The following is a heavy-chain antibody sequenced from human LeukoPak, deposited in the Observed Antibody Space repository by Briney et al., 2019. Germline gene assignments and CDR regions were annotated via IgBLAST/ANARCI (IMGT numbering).Heavy chain of an antibody. Sequence: GGSLRLSCAASGFTFSSYAMHWVRQAPGKGLEWVAVISYDGSDKYYAVSVKGRFTISRDNSKNTLYLQMNSLRAEDTALYYCAKDRAFGQFLWGNDYWGQGTLVTVSS. CDR3: AKDRAFGQFLWGNDY. CDR2: ISYDGSDK. J-gene: IGHJ4*02. CDR1: GFTFSSYA. D-gene: IGHD3-10*01. V-gene: IGHV3-30*04.